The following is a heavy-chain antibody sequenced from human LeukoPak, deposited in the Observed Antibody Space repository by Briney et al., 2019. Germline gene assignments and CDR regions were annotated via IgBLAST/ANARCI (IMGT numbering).Heavy chain of an antibody. CDR3: ARSFRRYGMDV. D-gene: IGHD3-10*01. V-gene: IGHV3-73*01. CDR1: GFTFSGST. Sequence: PGGSLRLSCAASGFTFSGSTMHWVRQASGTGLEWVGRIRSKANNYATAYAASVKGRFTISRDNAQNSLYLQMNSLRVEDTAVYYCARSFRRYGMDVWGQGTTVTVSS. J-gene: IGHJ6*02. CDR2: IRSKANNYAT.